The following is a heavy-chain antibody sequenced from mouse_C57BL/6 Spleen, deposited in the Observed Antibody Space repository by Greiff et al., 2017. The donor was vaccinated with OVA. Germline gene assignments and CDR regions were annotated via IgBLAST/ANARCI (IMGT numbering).Heavy chain of an antibody. J-gene: IGHJ4*01. CDR2: IHPNSGST. CDR1: GYTFTSYW. V-gene: IGHV1-64*01. D-gene: IGHD3-2*02. Sequence: QVQLQQPGAELVKPGASVTLSCKASGYTFTSYWMHWVKQRPGQGLEWIGMIHPNSGSTNYNAKFKSKATLTVDKSSSTAYMQLSSLTSEDSAVYYCARTAQAYAMDYWGQGTSVTVSS. CDR3: ARTAQAYAMDY.